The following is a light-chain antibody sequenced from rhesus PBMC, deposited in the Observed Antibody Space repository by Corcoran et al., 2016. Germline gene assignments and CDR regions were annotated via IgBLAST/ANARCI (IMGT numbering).Light chain of an antibody. CDR2: AAS. J-gene: IGKJ4*01. CDR1: ENVNNY. V-gene: IGKV1-74*01. CDR3: QHSYGTPLT. Sequence: DIQMTQSPSSLSASVGDRVTITCRASENVNNYLHWYQQKPGKALKLLIYAASTLQSGVPSRFSGSGSRTDYTFTISSLQPEDVATYYCQHSYGTPLTFGRGTKVEIK.